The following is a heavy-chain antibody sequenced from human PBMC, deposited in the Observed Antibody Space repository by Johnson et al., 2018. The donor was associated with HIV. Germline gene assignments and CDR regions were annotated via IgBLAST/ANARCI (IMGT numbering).Heavy chain of an antibody. V-gene: IGHV3-30-3*01. Sequence: QEKLVESGGGVVQPGRSLRLSCPASGFTFSNYAMHWVRQAPGKGLEWVAVISYDGNNKYSADSVKGRFTISRDNSKNTLYLQMNSLRAEDTAVYYCAKGEWGAGTDAFDSWGQGTMVTVSS. J-gene: IGHJ3*02. CDR2: ISYDGNNK. CDR1: GFTFSNYA. CDR3: AKGEWGAGTDAFDS. D-gene: IGHD3-16*01.